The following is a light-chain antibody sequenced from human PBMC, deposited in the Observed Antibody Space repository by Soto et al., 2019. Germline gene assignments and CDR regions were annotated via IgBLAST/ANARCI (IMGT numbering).Light chain of an antibody. Sequence: DAVMTQTPLSSPVTLGQPASISCRSSESLVHSNGDTYLNWLQQRPGQPPRVLIYKISNRLSGVPDRFSGSRAGTDFTLKISRVEAEDVGIYYGIQATHVPRTFGQGTKLEIK. CDR1: ESLVHSNGDTY. CDR2: KIS. V-gene: IGKV2-24*01. CDR3: IQATHVPRT. J-gene: IGKJ1*01.